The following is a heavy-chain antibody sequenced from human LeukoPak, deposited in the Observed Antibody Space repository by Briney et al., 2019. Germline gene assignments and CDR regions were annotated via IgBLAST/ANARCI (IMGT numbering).Heavy chain of an antibody. CDR2: INPNSGGT. CDR3: ARADWNDGEIDY. V-gene: IGHV1-2*02. CDR1: GYTFTRYY. D-gene: IGHD1-1*01. J-gene: IGHJ4*02. Sequence: ASVKVSCKASGYTFTRYYMHWVRQAPGQGLEWMGWINPNSGGTNYAQKFQGRVTMTRDTSISTAYMELSRLRSDDTAVYYCARADWNDGEIDYWGQGTLVTVSS.